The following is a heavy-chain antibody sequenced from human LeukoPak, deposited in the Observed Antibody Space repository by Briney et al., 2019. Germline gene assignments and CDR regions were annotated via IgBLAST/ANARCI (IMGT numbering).Heavy chain of an antibody. D-gene: IGHD3-22*01. V-gene: IGHV3-23*01. J-gene: IGHJ4*02. CDR3: AFYYYGTTGYFDF. Sequence: GGSLRLSCAASGFTFNNYAMSWVRQAPGTGLEWVSTISSGATTTYYADSVKGRFSVSRDNSKNTLHLQANSLRVEDTAVYYCAFYYYGTTGYFDFWGQGTLVTASS. CDR1: GFTFNNYA. CDR2: ISSGATTT.